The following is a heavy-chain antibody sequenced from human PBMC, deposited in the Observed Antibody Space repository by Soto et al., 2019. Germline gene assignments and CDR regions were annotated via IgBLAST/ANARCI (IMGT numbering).Heavy chain of an antibody. CDR3: ARDGEYDSSGYAPGPLGY. V-gene: IGHV3-7*01. CDR2: IKHDGSGE. D-gene: IGHD3-22*01. J-gene: IGHJ4*02. Sequence: PGGSLRLSCAASGFTFSSYWMSWARQAPGKGLEWVANIKHDGSGEYYVDSVKGRFTISRDSTKQTLYLQMNSLRPDDTAMYYCARDGEYDSSGYAPGPLGYWGQGTLVTVSS. CDR1: GFTFSSYW.